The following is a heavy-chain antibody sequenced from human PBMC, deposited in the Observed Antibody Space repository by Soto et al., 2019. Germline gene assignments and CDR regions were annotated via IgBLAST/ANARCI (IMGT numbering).Heavy chain of an antibody. CDR1: GGTFSSYT. CDR2: IIPILGIA. Sequence: ASVKVSCKASGGTFSSYTISWVRQAPGQGLDWMGRIIPILGIANYAQKFQGRVTITADKSTSTAYMELSSLRSEDTAVYYCARGYCSGGSCYSFSDAFDIWGQGTMVTVSS. V-gene: IGHV1-69*02. D-gene: IGHD2-15*01. CDR3: ARGYCSGGSCYSFSDAFDI. J-gene: IGHJ3*02.